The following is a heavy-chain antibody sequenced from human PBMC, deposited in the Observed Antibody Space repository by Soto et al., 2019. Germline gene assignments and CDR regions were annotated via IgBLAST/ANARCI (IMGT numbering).Heavy chain of an antibody. Sequence: QVQLVESGGGVVQPGRSLRLSCAASGFTFSSYGMHWVRQAPGKGLEWVAVISYDGSDKYYADSVKGRFTISRDNSKNTMYLQMNSLRAEDTAVYYCAKGLRWLQMGHYFDYWGQGTLVTVSS. CDR1: GFTFSSYG. D-gene: IGHD5-12*01. CDR3: AKGLRWLQMGHYFDY. V-gene: IGHV3-30*18. CDR2: ISYDGSDK. J-gene: IGHJ4*02.